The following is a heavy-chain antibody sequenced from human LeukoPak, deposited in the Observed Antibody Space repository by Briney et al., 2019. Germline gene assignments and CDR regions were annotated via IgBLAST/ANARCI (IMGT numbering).Heavy chain of an antibody. V-gene: IGHV3-23*01. CDR2: ISGSGGST. CDR3: AKDTLDYGDYSSAFDI. J-gene: IGHJ3*02. CDR1: GFTFSSHA. D-gene: IGHD4-17*01. Sequence: PGGSLRLSCAASGFTFSSHAMSWVRQAPGKGLEWVSAISGSGGSTYYADSVKGRFTISRDNSKNTLYLQMNSLRAEDTAVYYCAKDTLDYGDYSSAFDIWGQGTMVTVSS.